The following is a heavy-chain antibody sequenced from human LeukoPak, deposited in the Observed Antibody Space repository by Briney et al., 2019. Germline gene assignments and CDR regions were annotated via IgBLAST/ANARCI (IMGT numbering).Heavy chain of an antibody. CDR3: ARGRRDGSYYFDY. CDR1: GGSINSYF. Sequence: SETLSLTCTVSGGSINSYFWSWIRQSPGKGLEWIGYVYYTGSTNYNPSLKSHFTTSMDTSKNQFSLKLSSVTVADTAVYYCARGRRDGSYYFDYWGQGTLVTVSS. V-gene: IGHV4-59*01. CDR2: VYYTGST. J-gene: IGHJ4*02.